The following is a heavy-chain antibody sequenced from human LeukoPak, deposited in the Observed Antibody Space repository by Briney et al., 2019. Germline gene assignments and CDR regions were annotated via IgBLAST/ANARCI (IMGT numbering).Heavy chain of an antibody. J-gene: IGHJ4*02. CDR2: INPNSGGT. CDR1: GYTFTGYY. CDR3: ARKSAVRSTSEFDF. D-gene: IGHD2-2*01. V-gene: IGHV1-2*02. Sequence: ASVKVSCKASGYTFTGYYINWVRQAPGQGLEWMVWINPNSGGTNYPQKFQGRVTMTSDTSISTAYMELTSLRSDDSAVYYCARKSAVRSTSEFDFWGQGTLVTVSS.